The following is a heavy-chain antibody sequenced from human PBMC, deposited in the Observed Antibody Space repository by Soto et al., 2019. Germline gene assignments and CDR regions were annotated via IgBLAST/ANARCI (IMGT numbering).Heavy chain of an antibody. CDR2: IYYSGST. D-gene: IGHD3-22*01. J-gene: IGHJ4*02. V-gene: IGHV4-31*03. CDR3: ARALRDYYDSSGRFDY. Sequence: PSETLSLTCTVSGGSISSGGYYWSWIRQHPGKGLEWIGYIYYSGSTYYNPSPKSRVTISVDTSKNQFSLKLSSVTAADTAVYYCARALRDYYDSSGRFDYWGQGTLVTVSS. CDR1: GGSISSGGYY.